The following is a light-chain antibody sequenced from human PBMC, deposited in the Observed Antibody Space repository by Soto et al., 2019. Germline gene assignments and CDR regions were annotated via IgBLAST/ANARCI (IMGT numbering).Light chain of an antibody. Sequence: QSVLTQPASVSGSPGQSITISCTGTSSDVGGYNYVSWYQQHPGKAPKFMIYDVSNRPSGVSNRFSGSKSGNTASPTISGLQAEDEADYDCSSYTSSSSLYVYGTGTKVTVL. CDR1: SSDVGGYNY. CDR2: DVS. J-gene: IGLJ1*01. V-gene: IGLV2-14*01. CDR3: SSYTSSSSLYV.